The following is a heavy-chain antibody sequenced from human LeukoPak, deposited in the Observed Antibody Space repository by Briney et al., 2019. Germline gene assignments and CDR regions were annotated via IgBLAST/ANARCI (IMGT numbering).Heavy chain of an antibody. J-gene: IGHJ4*02. CDR3: AKDLPSRNYYDSSVQGECFDY. CDR2: ISGSGGST. V-gene: IGHV3-23*01. Sequence: PGGSLRLSCAASGFTFSSYAMSWVRQAPGKGLEWVSTISGSGGSTYYADSVKGRFTISRDNSKITLYLQMNSLRAEDTAVYYCAKDLPSRNYYDSSVQGECFDYWGQGTLVTVSS. CDR1: GFTFSSYA. D-gene: IGHD3-22*01.